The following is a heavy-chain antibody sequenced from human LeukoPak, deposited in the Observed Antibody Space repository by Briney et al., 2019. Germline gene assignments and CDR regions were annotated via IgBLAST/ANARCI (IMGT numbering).Heavy chain of an antibody. J-gene: IGHJ4*02. V-gene: IGHV4-39*07. CDR2: IYDSGST. D-gene: IGHD2-15*01. CDR3: ASLELDCSGGSCYSAYDSPRDY. Sequence: SETLSLTCTVSGGSIRSSYYYWGWIRQPPGKGLEWIGSIYDSGSTYYNPSLKSRVTISVDRSKNQFSLKLSSVTAADTAVYYCASLELDCSGGSCYSAYDSPRDYWGQGTLDTVSS. CDR1: GGSIRSSYYY.